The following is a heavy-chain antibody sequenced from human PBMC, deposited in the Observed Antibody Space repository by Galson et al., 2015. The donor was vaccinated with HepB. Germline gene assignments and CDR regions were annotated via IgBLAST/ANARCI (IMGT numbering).Heavy chain of an antibody. CDR1: GFSFTSSA. J-gene: IGHJ4*02. D-gene: IGHD2-8*02. CDR2: IVVGSGTT. V-gene: IGHV1-58*02. Sequence: SVKVSCKASGFSFTSSAMQWVRQARGQPLEWMGWIVVGSGTTYYAQTFQERVTITRDMSTNTVYMELSSLRSEDTAVYYCAADGAWSNFDYWGQGTLVTVSS. CDR3: AADGAWSNFDY.